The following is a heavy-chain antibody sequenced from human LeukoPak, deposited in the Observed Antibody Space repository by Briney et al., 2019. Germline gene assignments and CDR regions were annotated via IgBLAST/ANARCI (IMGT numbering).Heavy chain of an antibody. Sequence: GGSLRLSCAASGFTFGSYAMSWVRQAPGKGLEWVSAISGSGGSTYYAESVKGRFTISRDNSKNTLYLQMNSLKAEDTAVYYCAKVSAIVVVTAISPFDYWGQGTLVTVSS. CDR1: GFTFGSYA. J-gene: IGHJ4*02. D-gene: IGHD2-21*02. CDR2: ISGSGGST. V-gene: IGHV3-23*01. CDR3: AKVSAIVVVTAISPFDY.